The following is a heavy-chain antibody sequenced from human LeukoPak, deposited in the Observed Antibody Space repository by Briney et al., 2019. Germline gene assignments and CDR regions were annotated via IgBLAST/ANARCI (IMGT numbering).Heavy chain of an antibody. CDR1: GFTFSSHW. J-gene: IGHJ5*02. CDR3: ARDPREDWGSEYSFFDP. D-gene: IGHD5-18*01. Sequence: GGSLRLSCAASGFTFSSHWTSWVRQAPGKGLEWVANIKQDGSEKHYVDSVKGRFTISRDNAKNSLYLQMNSLRAEDTAVYYCARDPREDWGSEYSFFDPWGQGTLVTVSS. V-gene: IGHV3-7*01. CDR2: IKQDGSEK.